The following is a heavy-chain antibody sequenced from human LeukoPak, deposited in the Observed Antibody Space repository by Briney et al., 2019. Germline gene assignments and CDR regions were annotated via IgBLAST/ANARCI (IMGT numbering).Heavy chain of an antibody. CDR1: GFTVSHNY. CDR2: ISGRGGGT. J-gene: IGHJ4*02. V-gene: IGHV3-23*01. D-gene: IGHD1-1*01. Sequence: GGSLRLSCAASGFTVSHNYMSWVRQAPGKGLEWVSAISGRGGGTYYADSVKGRFTISRDNSKNTVYLQMNSLRVEDTAVYYGARRLTNYPPDYWGQGTLVTVSS. CDR3: ARRLTNYPPDY.